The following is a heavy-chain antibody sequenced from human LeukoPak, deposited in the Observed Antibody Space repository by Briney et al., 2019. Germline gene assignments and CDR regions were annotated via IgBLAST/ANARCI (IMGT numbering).Heavy chain of an antibody. Sequence: TGGSLRLSCAASGLTFSSYAMSWVRQAPGKGLEWVSVISGSGGATYYADSAKGRFTISRDNSKNTLYLQMDSLRAEDTAVYYCAKGGSSGWRSGDYWGQGTLVTVSS. CDR2: ISGSGGAT. D-gene: IGHD6-19*01. V-gene: IGHV3-23*01. CDR1: GLTFSSYA. CDR3: AKGGSSGWRSGDY. J-gene: IGHJ4*02.